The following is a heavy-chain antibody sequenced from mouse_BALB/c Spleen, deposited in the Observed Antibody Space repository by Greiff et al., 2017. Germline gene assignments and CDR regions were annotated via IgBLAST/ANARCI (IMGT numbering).Heavy chain of an antibody. J-gene: IGHJ2*01. Sequence: EVQLQESGPDLVKPSQSLSLTCTVTGYSITSGYSWRWIRQFTGNKLEWMGYIHYSGSTNYNPSLKSRISITRDTSKNQFFLQLNSVTTEDTATYYCSRADYYGRSEYYFDYWGQGTTLTVSS. CDR3: SRADYYGRSEYYFDY. CDR2: IHYSGST. D-gene: IGHD1-1*01. CDR1: GYSITSGYS. V-gene: IGHV3-1*02.